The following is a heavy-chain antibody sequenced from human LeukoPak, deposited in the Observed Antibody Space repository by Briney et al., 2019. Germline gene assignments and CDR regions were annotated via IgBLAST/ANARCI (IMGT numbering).Heavy chain of an antibody. V-gene: IGHV4-59*08. CDR2: IYDNGST. CDR3: ARLKWGTTSWFDP. CDR1: DGSINNYY. D-gene: IGHD1-1*01. J-gene: IGHJ5*01. Sequence: PSETLSLTCTVTDGSINNYYWNWLRQPPGKGLDWIGYIYDNGSTNYNASLKSRVSMSVDTSKNQFSLKLSSVTAADTAVYYCARLKWGTTSWFDPWGQGTLVTVAS.